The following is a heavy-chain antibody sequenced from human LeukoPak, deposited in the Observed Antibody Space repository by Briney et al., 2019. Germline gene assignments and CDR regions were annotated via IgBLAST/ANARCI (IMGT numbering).Heavy chain of an antibody. Sequence: PSETLSLTCAVYGGSFSGYYWSWIRQPPGKGLEWIGEINHSGSTNYNPSLKSRVTMSVDTSKNQLSLKLSSVTAADRAVYYCARHNTHYFYYGLDVWGQGTTVTVSS. J-gene: IGHJ6*02. D-gene: IGHD1-14*01. V-gene: IGHV4-34*01. CDR2: INHSGST. CDR3: ARHNTHYFYYGLDV. CDR1: GGSFSGYY.